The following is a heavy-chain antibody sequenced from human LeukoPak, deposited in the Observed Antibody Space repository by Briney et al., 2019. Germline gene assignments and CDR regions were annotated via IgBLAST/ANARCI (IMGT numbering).Heavy chain of an antibody. V-gene: IGHV1-8*01. D-gene: IGHD3-9*01. Sequence: ASVKVSCKASGYTFTSYDINWVRQATGQGLEWMGWMNPYSGNTGYAQKFQGRVTMTRNTSISTAYMELSSLRSEDTAVYYCARTYYDILTGYYSWFDPWGQGTLVTVSS. CDR1: GYTFTSYD. CDR3: ARTYYDILTGYYSWFDP. CDR2: MNPYSGNT. J-gene: IGHJ5*02.